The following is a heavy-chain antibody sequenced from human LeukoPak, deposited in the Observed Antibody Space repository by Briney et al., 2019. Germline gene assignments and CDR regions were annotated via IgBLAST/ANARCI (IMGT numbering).Heavy chain of an antibody. CDR3: ARADKGGYYDY. Sequence: PGGSLRLSCAASGFTFSTSDMHWVRQAAGKSLEWVSAIGTSADTYYPGSVKGRFTISRENAKNSLYLQMNSLGAGDTAVYYCARADKGGYYDYWGQGTLVTVSS. J-gene: IGHJ4*02. CDR1: GFTFSTSD. V-gene: IGHV3-13*01. D-gene: IGHD3-22*01. CDR2: IGTSADT.